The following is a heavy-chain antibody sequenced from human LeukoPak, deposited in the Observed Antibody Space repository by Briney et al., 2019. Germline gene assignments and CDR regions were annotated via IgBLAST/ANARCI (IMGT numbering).Heavy chain of an antibody. CDR1: GFTFSSYG. CDR3: AKEDRLDLKYFFDY. Sequence: GGSQRLFCAASGFTFSSYGMHWVRHAPGKGLEWLAVVSYDGSNKYHADFVKGRLTISRDNSKNTLYLQMNSLRAEDTAVYYCAKEDRLDLKYFFDYWGQGTLVTVSS. V-gene: IGHV3-30*18. J-gene: IGHJ4*02. CDR2: VSYDGSNK. D-gene: IGHD1-1*01.